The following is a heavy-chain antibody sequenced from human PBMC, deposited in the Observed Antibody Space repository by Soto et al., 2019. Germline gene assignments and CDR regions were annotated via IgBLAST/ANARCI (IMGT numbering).Heavy chain of an antibody. V-gene: IGHV4-39*01. CDR2: IYYSGST. D-gene: IGHD3-22*01. J-gene: IGHJ4*02. CDR1: GGSISSSSYY. Sequence: PSETLSLTCTVSGGSISSSSYYWGWIRQPPGKGPEWIGSIYYSGSTYYNPSLKSRVTISVDTSKNQFSLKLSSVTAADTAVYYCASLTYYYDSSGYYYPDYWGQGTLVTVSS. CDR3: ASLTYYYDSSGYYYPDY.